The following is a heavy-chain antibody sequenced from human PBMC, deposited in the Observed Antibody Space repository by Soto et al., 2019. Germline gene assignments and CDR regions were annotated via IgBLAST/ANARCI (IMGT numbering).Heavy chain of an antibody. V-gene: IGHV1-2*02. CDR1: GYTFTGYY. J-gene: IGHJ6*02. Sequence: ASVKVSCKASGYTFTGYYMHWVRQAPGQGLEWMGWINPNSGGTNYAQKFQGRVTMTRDTSISTAYMELSRLRSDDTAVYYCARDRRVRGVIIPRQHYYYYGMDVWGQGTT. CDR2: INPNSGGT. CDR3: ARDRRVRGVIIPRQHYYYYGMDV. D-gene: IGHD3-10*01.